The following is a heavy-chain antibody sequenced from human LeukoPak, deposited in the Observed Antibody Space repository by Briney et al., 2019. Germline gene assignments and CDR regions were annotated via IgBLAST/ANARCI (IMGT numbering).Heavy chain of an antibody. CDR3: ASGVVAGSNWFDP. D-gene: IGHD6-19*01. J-gene: IGHJ5*02. Sequence: ASVKVSCKASGGTFSSYAISWVRQAPGQGLEWMGRIIPILGIANYAQKFQGRVTITADKSASTAYMELSGLRSEDTAVYYCASGVVAGSNWFDPWGQGTLVTVSS. CDR1: GGTFSSYA. CDR2: IIPILGIA. V-gene: IGHV1-69*04.